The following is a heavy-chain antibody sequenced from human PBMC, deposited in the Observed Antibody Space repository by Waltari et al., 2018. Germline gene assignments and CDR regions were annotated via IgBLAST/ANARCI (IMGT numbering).Heavy chain of an antibody. V-gene: IGHV4-59*11. CDR1: GGSISSHY. D-gene: IGHD6-13*01. J-gene: IGHJ4*02. CDR3: ARTLAAAGSFDY. CDR2: IYYSGST. Sequence: QVQLQASGPGLVKPSETLSLTCTVSGGSISSHYWSWIRQPPGKGLEWIGYIYYSGSTNYHPSLKSRVTISVDTSKNQFSLKLSSVTAADTAVYYCARTLAAAGSFDYWGQGTLVTVSS.